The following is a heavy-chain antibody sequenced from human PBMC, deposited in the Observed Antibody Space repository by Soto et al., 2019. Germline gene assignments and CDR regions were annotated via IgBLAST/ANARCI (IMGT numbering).Heavy chain of an antibody. CDR1: GGSISSYY. CDR3: ARHMNYDILTGYNADTDAFDI. D-gene: IGHD3-9*01. CDR2: IYYSGST. Sequence: QVQLQESGPGLVKPSETLSLTCTVSGGSISSYYWSWIRQPPGKGLEWIGYIYYSGSTNYNPSLKSRVTISVDTSKNQFSLKLSSVTAADTAVYYCARHMNYDILTGYNADTDAFDIWGQGTMVTVSS. J-gene: IGHJ3*02. V-gene: IGHV4-59*08.